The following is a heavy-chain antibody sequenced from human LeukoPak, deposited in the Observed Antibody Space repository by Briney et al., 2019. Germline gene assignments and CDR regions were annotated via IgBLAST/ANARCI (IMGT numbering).Heavy chain of an antibody. D-gene: IGHD6-13*01. CDR3: ARQGSTSHWYFDL. CDR1: GGPISSYY. J-gene: IGHJ2*01. CDR2: IYYSGST. Sequence: SETLSLTCTGSGGPISSYYWSWIRQPPGKGLEWIGHIYYSGSTNYNPSLKSRVTISIDTSKNQFSLKLSAVTAADTAVYYCARQGSTSHWYFDLWGRGNLVTVSS. V-gene: IGHV4-59*08.